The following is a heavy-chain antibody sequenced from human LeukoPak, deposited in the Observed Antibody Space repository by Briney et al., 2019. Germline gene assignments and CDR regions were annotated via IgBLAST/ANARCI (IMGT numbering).Heavy chain of an antibody. V-gene: IGHV6-1*01. Sequence: SQTLSLTRDISGDTVSSNSAAWNWIRQSPSRGLEWLGRTYYRSKWYYDYAVSVKSRITISPDTSKNQFSLQLTSVTADDTAVYYCARGFALDFWGQGTMVTVSS. CDR3: ARGFALDF. J-gene: IGHJ3*01. CDR1: GDTVSSNSAA. CDR2: TYYRSKWYY.